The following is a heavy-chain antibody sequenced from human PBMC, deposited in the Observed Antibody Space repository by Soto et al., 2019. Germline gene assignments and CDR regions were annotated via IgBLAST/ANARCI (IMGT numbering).Heavy chain of an antibody. V-gene: IGHV3-48*03. CDR3: ARDGVAYGMDV. CDR1: GFTFSSYE. CDR2: ISSSGSTI. D-gene: IGHD5-12*01. J-gene: IGHJ6*02. Sequence: GGSLRLSCAASGFTFSSYEMNWVRQAPGKGLERVSYISSSGSTIYYADSVKGRFTISRDNAKNSLYLQMNSLRAEDTAVYYCARDGVAYGMDVWGQGTTVTVSS.